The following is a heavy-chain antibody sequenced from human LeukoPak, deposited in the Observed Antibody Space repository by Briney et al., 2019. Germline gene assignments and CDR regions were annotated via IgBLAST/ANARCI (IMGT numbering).Heavy chain of an antibody. Sequence: PGGSLRLSCAASGFTFSSYSVNWVRQAPGKGLEWVSYISTASSTIYYADSVKGRFTISRDNARNSLYLQMNSLRAEDTAVYYCARGPSEYYYGSGSFLDYWGRGTLVTVSS. D-gene: IGHD3-10*01. V-gene: IGHV3-48*04. CDR1: GFTFSSYS. J-gene: IGHJ4*02. CDR2: ISTASSTI. CDR3: ARGPSEYYYGSGSFLDY.